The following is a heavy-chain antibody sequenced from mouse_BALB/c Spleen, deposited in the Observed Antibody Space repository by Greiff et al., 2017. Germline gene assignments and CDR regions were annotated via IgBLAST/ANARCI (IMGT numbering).Heavy chain of an antibody. J-gene: IGHJ1*01. CDR1: GYSFTSYY. CDR2: IDPFNGGT. CDR3: ARRTNRDDGYFDV. D-gene: IGHD2-14*01. V-gene: IGHV1S135*01. Sequence: LKQSGPELMKPGASVKISCKASGYSFTSYYMHWVKQSHGKSLEWIGYIDPFNGGTSYNQKFKGKATLTVDKTSSTAYMHLSSLTSEDSAVYYCARRTNRDDGYFDVWGEGTTVTVSS.